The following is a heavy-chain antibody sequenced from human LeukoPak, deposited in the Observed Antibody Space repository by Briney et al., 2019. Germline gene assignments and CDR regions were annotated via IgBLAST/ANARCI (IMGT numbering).Heavy chain of an antibody. Sequence: GESLKISCKGSGYSFTSYWIGWVRQMPGKGLEWMGIIYPGDSDTRYSPSFQGQVTISADKSISTAYLQWSSLKASDTAMYYCARSSDIVVVVAATGPDLRFDPWGQGTLVTVSS. CDR3: ARSSDIVVVVAATGPDLRFDP. D-gene: IGHD2-15*01. V-gene: IGHV5-51*01. CDR1: GYSFTSYW. J-gene: IGHJ5*02. CDR2: IYPGDSDT.